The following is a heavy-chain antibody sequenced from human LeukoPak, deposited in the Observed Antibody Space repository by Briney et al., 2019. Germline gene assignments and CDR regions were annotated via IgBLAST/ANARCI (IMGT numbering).Heavy chain of an antibody. D-gene: IGHD1-26*01. CDR2: FDPEDGET. CDR3: ATDAPHSGSYGVAFDI. J-gene: IGHJ3*02. V-gene: IGHV1-24*01. Sequence: GASVKVSCKVSGYTLTELSMHWVRQAPGKGLEWMGGFDPEDGETIYAQKFQGRVTMTEDTSTDTAYMELSSLRSEDTAVYYCATDAPHSGSYGVAFDIWGQGTMVTVSS. CDR1: GYTLTELS.